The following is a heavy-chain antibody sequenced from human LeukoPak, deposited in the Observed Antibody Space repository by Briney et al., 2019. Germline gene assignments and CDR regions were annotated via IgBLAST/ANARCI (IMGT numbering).Heavy chain of an antibody. D-gene: IGHD3-10*01. V-gene: IGHV3-48*04. CDR1: GFTFSSYA. CDR3: ARHLLWFGEGGAFDI. J-gene: IGHJ3*02. CDR2: ISSSGSNI. Sequence: RTGGSLRLSCTASGFTFSSYAMSWVRQAPGKGLEWVSYISSSGSNIYYADSVKGRFTISRDNAKNSLYLQMNSLRAEDTAVYYCARHLLWFGEGGAFDIWGQGTMVTVSS.